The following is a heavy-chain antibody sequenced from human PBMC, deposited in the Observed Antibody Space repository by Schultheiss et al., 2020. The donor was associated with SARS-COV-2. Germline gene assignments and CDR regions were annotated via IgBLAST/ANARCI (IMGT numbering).Heavy chain of an antibody. CDR3: ARDTTMVRGVGVAFDI. CDR2: IYTSGST. J-gene: IGHJ3*02. D-gene: IGHD3-10*01. CDR1: GGSISSYY. Sequence: SETLSLTCTVSGGSISSYYWSWIRQPAGKGLEWIGRIYTSGSTNYNPSLKSRVTISVDTSKNQFSLKLSSVTAADTAVYYCARDTTMVRGVGVAFDIWGQGTMVTVSS. V-gene: IGHV4-4*07.